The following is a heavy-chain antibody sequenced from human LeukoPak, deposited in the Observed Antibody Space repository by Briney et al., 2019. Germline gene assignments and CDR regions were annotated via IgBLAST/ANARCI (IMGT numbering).Heavy chain of an antibody. CDR3: AGVAVAGPFDY. V-gene: IGHV4-39*01. D-gene: IGHD6-19*01. Sequence: SETLSLTCTVSGGSISSSSYYWGWIRQPPGKGLEWIGSIYYSGSTYYNPSLKSRVTISVDTSKNQFSLKLSSVTAADTAVYYCAGVAVAGPFDYWGQGTLVTVSS. CDR2: IYYSGST. J-gene: IGHJ4*02. CDR1: GGSISSSSYY.